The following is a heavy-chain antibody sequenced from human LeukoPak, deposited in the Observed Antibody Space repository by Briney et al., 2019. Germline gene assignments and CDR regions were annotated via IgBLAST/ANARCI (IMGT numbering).Heavy chain of an antibody. V-gene: IGHV1-69*13. D-gene: IGHD4-17*01. J-gene: IGHJ3*02. CDR1: GGTFSSYA. CDR3: ARDKADPDYGDYIGALDI. Sequence: GASVKVSCKASGGTFSSYAISWVRQAPGQGLEWMGGIIPIFGTANYAQKFQGRVTITADESTSTAYMELSSLRSEDTAVYYCARDKADPDYGDYIGALDIWGQGTMVTVSS. CDR2: IIPIFGTA.